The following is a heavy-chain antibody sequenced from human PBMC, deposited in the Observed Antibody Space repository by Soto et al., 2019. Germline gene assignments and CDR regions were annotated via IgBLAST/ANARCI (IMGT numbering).Heavy chain of an antibody. J-gene: IGHJ6*01. D-gene: IGHD1-26*01. CDR1: GFTFSSYA. CDR2: ISYDGSNK. V-gene: IGHV3-30-3*01. Sequence: GGSLRRSCAASGFTFSSYAMHWVRQAPGKGLEWGAVISYDGSNKYYADSVKGRFTISRDNSKNTLYLQRNSLRAEETAVYSCTRALLVGATPPYCYYRMDVWGQGTTVTVSS. CDR3: TRALLVGATPPYCYYRMDV.